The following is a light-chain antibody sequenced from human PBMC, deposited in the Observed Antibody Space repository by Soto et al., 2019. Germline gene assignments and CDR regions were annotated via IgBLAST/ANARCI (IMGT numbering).Light chain of an antibody. V-gene: IGKV3-20*01. J-gene: IGKJ1*01. Sequence: EIVLTQSPGTLSLSPGERATLSCRASQSVSSSHLAGYQHKVGQAPRLLIYGASSRATGTPDRFSGSGSGTDFTLTISRLEPEDCAVYYCQQYGVSPRTFGQGTKVEIK. CDR1: QSVSSSH. CDR3: QQYGVSPRT. CDR2: GAS.